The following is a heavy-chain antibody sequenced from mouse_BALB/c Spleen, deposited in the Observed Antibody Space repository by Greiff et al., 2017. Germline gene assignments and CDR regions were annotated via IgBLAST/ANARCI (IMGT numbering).Heavy chain of an antibody. CDR1: GFTFSDYY. CDR2: ISDGGSYT. J-gene: IGHJ1*01. CDR3: ARAMGLRDWYFDV. D-gene: IGHD2-2*01. V-gene: IGHV5-4*02. Sequence: EVHLVESGGGLVKPGGSLKLSCAASGFTFSDYYMYWVRQTPEKRLEWVATISDGGSYTYYPDSVKGRFTISRDNAKNNLYLQMSSLKSEDTAMYYCARAMGLRDWYFDVWGAGTTVTVSS.